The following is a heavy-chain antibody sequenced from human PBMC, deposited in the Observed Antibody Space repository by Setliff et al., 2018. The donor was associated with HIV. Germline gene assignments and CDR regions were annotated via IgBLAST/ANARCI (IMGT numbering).Heavy chain of an antibody. D-gene: IGHD6-19*01. J-gene: IGHJ6*02. CDR1: GGSFSSGDYS. CDR2: IFYSGST. V-gene: IGHV4-30-4*08. CDR3: ARILGSHHYYGMDV. Sequence: SETLSLTCTVSGGSFSSGDYSWTWIRQPPGKGLEWIGFIFYSGSTHQNPSLKSRVTISVDSSKNHFSLILSSVTAADTAVYCCARILGSHHYYGMDVWGPGTTVTVSS.